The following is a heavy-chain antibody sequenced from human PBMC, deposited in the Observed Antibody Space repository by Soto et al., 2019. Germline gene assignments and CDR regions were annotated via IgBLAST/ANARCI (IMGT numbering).Heavy chain of an antibody. V-gene: IGHV3-30*19. CDR3: ARDQGLPRSGGVFASLDYYGLDV. J-gene: IGHJ6*02. D-gene: IGHD3-10*01. CDR2: ISYDGSHK. Sequence: ESGGGVVHPGRSLRLSCVASGFSFNSYGVHWVRQAPGKGLEWVAVISYDGSHKNYEHSVKSRFTNSRDNSNNTLYLQMNNLRVEDTAIYDCARDQGLPRSGGVFASLDYYGLDVWGHGTTVTVSS. CDR1: GFSFNSYG.